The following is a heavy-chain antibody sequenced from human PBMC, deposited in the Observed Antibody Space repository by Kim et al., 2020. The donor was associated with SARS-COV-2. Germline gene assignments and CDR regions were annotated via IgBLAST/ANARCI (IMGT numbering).Heavy chain of an antibody. D-gene: IGHD4-17*01. CDR2: IYGNGDT. V-gene: IGHV4-61*01. Sequence: SETLSLTCNVSGASVSRNTFYWGWIRQPPGKGLEWIGCIYGNGDTNYNPSLKSRITLSVDTSKNQFSLRLSSVTAADTALYYCASADITVTAKAYYYVDVWGKGATVTDS. CDR3: ASADITVTAKAYYYVDV. CDR1: GASVSRNTFY. J-gene: IGHJ6*03.